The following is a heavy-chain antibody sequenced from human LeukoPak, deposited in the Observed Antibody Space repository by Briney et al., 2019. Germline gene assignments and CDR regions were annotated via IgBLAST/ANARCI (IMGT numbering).Heavy chain of an antibody. CDR1: GFTFRSCA. J-gene: IGHJ4*02. CDR2: ISGSGGST. CDR3: AKGNDYVWGSYRPFDY. D-gene: IGHD3-16*02. V-gene: IGHV3-23*01. Sequence: GGSLRLSCAASGFTFRSCAMSWARGATGRGLEGVSAISGSGGSTYYADSVKGRFTISRDNSKNTLYLQMNSLRAEDTAVYYCAKGNDYVWGSYRPFDYWGQGTLVTVSS.